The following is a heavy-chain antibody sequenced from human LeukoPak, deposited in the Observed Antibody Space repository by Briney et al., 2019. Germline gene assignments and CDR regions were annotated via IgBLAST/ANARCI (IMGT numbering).Heavy chain of an antibody. CDR1: GYSFTKYW. J-gene: IGHJ3*02. CDR3: ARRMGTTRNDAFDI. D-gene: IGHD4-11*01. V-gene: IGHV5-51*01. Sequence: LGESLKISCKGSGYSFTKYWIGWVRQMPGKGLEWMGLIFPGDSDIRYSPSFQGQVTISADKSISTAHLQWSSLKASDTAMYYCARRMGTTRNDAFDIWGQGTMVTVSS. CDR2: IFPGDSDI.